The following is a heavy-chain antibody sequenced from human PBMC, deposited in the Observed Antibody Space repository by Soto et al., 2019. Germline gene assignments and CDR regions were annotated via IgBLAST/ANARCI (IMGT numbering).Heavy chain of an antibody. CDR2: IYPGDSDT. D-gene: IGHD6-19*01. CDR3: ARSYQIWYSVADGEPPDAFDF. J-gene: IGHJ3*01. Sequence: GESLKISCKGSGYSFTSYWIGLVRQMPGKGLEWMGIIYPGDSDTRYSPSFQGQVTISADKSISTAYLQWSSLKASDTAMYYCARSYQIWYSVADGEPPDAFDFWGQGIMVTLSS. CDR1: GYSFTSYW. V-gene: IGHV5-51*01.